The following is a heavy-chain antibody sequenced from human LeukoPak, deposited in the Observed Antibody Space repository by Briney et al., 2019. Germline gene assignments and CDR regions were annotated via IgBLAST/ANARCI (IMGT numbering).Heavy chain of an antibody. CDR3: ARVRRGGAFDI. CDR1: GFTFSSYS. Sequence: GGSLRLSCAASGFTFSSYSMNWVRQAPGKGLEWVSSISSSSSYIYYADSVKGRFTISRDNAKNSLYLQMNSLRAEDTAVYYCARVRRGGAFDIWGQGTMVTVSS. D-gene: IGHD1-1*01. V-gene: IGHV3-21*01. CDR2: ISSSSSYI. J-gene: IGHJ3*02.